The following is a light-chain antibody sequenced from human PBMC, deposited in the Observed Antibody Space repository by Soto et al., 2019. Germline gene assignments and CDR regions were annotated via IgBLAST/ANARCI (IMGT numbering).Light chain of an antibody. CDR3: QQYNNWPLT. J-gene: IGKJ4*01. CDR2: GAS. V-gene: IGKV3-15*01. CDR1: QSVSSN. Sequence: EIVMTQSPATLSVSPGERATLSCRASQSVSSNLAWYQQKPGQAPRLLIYGASTRATGIPARFSGSGSGTEXXXXXXXXXSEDXXXYYCQQYNNWPLTFGGGTKVEIK.